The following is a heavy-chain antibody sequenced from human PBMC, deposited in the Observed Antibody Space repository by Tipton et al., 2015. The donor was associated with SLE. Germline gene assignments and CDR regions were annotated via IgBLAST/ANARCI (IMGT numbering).Heavy chain of an antibody. J-gene: IGHJ6*02. CDR1: GYTFSRYG. Sequence: QLVQSGGEVKKPGASVRVSCKASGYTFSRYGVTWVRQAPGQGPEWMGWISAENGKTDYAEKFQDRVTLTTDTSTSTAYMDVWSLRSDDSAVYYCARGGGSYLMDVWCRGTPVTVSS. V-gene: IGHV1-18*01. D-gene: IGHD1-26*01. CDR3: ARGGGSYLMDV. CDR2: ISAENGKT.